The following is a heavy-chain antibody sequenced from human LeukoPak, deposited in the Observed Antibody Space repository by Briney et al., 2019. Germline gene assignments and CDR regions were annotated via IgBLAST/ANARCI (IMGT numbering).Heavy chain of an antibody. Sequence: PSETLSLTCTVSGGSVSSGSYYWSWIRQPPGKGLEWIGYIYYSGSTNYNPSLKSRVTISVDTSKNQFSLKLSSVTAADTAVYYCARDNYGDYDYWGQGTLVTVSS. CDR2: IYYSGST. V-gene: IGHV4-61*01. D-gene: IGHD4-17*01. J-gene: IGHJ4*02. CDR3: ARDNYGDYDY. CDR1: GGSVSSGSYY.